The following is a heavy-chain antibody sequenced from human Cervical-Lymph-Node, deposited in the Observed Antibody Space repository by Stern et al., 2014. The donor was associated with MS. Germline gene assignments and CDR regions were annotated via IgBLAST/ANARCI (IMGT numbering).Heavy chain of an antibody. CDR2: ITNVGST. J-gene: IGHJ4*02. V-gene: IGHV3-53*01. CDR1: GLTVSRDY. Sequence: EVQLVDSGGGVIQPGGSLRLSCTASGLTVSRDYMTWVRQAPGTVLEWVSLITNVGSTFYTDSVKGRFTISRDDSKNTVYLHMTSLRAEDTAMYYCARDTSSPERSDWWGQGTLVTVSS. D-gene: IGHD1-1*01. CDR3: ARDTSSPERSDW.